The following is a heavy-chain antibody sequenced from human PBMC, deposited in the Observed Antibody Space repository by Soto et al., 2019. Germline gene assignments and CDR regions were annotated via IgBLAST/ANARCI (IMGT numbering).Heavy chain of an antibody. V-gene: IGHV4-34*01. Sequence: KPSETLSLTCAVYGGSFSGYYWSWIRQPPGKGLEWIGEINHSGSTNYNPSLKSRVTISVDTSKNQFSLKLSSVTAADTAVYYCARGRGSVWWSYRSGWFDPWGQGTLVTVSS. CDR1: GGSFSGYY. CDR3: ARGRGSVWWSYRSGWFDP. J-gene: IGHJ5*02. CDR2: INHSGST. D-gene: IGHD3-16*02.